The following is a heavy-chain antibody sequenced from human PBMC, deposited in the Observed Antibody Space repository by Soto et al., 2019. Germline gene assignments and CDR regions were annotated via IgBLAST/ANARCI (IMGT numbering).Heavy chain of an antibody. CDR2: ISSSSSTI. V-gene: IGHV3-48*02. CDR1: GFTFSSYS. J-gene: IGHJ5*02. D-gene: IGHD3-10*01. CDR3: ARDRKVRGVNWFDP. Sequence: GGSLRLSCAASGFTFSSYSMNWVRQAPGKGLEWVSYISSSSSTIYYADSVKGRFTISRDNAKNSLYLQMNSLRDEDTAVYYCARDRKVRGVNWFDPWGQGTLVTVSS.